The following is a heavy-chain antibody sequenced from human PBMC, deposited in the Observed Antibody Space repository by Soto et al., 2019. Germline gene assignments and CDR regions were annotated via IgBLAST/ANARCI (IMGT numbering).Heavy chain of an antibody. CDR2: IYHGGST. V-gene: IGHV4-61*03. Sequence: SETLSLTCTVSGGSVSSGSYYWSWIRQPPGKGLEWIGYIYHGGSTYYNPSLNSRVTLSIDTTNNHVSLILNSVTTADTAVYYCARVGPWVPYYYDSSPYTFENWFDPWGQGTLVTVSS. CDR1: GGSVSSGSYY. CDR3: ARVGPWVPYYYDSSPYTFENWFDP. D-gene: IGHD3-22*01. J-gene: IGHJ5*02.